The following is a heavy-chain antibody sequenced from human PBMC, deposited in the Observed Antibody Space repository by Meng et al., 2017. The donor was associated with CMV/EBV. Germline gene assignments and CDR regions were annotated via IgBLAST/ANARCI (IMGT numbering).Heavy chain of an antibody. CDR3: ARVRGDIVVVPATNWFDP. CDR2: IYYSGST. Sequence: SSGSYYWSWIRQHPGKGLEWIGYIYYSGSTNYNPSLKSRVTISVDTSKNQFSLKLSSVTAADTAVYYCARVRGDIVVVPATNWFDPWGQGTLVTVSS. D-gene: IGHD2-2*01. J-gene: IGHJ5*02. V-gene: IGHV4-61*01. CDR1: SSGSYY.